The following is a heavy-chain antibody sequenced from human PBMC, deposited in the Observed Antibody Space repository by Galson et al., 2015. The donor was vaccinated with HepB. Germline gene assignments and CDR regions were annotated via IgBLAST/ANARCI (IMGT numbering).Heavy chain of an antibody. V-gene: IGHV3-21*01. CDR3: ASLGYTAMSGGDY. CDR1: GFTFSSYS. Sequence: SLRLSCAASGFTFSSYSMNWVRQAPGKGLEWVSSISSSSSYIDYADSVKGRFTISRDNAKNSLYLQMNSLRAEDTAVYYCASLGYTAMSGGDYWGQGTLGTVSS. J-gene: IGHJ4*02. D-gene: IGHD5-18*01. CDR2: ISSSSSYI.